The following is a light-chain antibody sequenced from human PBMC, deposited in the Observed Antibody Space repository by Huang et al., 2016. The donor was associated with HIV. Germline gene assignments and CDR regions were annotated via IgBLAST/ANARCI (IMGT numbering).Light chain of an antibody. CDR3: QEYSTYSA. CDR1: QNIGTY. J-gene: IGKJ1*01. Sequence: QMTQSPSTLAASVGDRVTLTRRASQNIGTYLAWYQHQPGKAPKLLIYKASYLRSGVPSRFSGGGSGTDFTLTITSLQPDDSATYYCQEYSTYSAFGQGTKVEVK. CDR2: KAS. V-gene: IGKV1-5*03.